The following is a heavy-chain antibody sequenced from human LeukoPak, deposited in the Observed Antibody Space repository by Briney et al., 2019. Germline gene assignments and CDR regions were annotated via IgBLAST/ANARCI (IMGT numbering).Heavy chain of an antibody. CDR3: AKPPVVYYYGLAPDDAFDI. Sequence: GGSLRLSCAASGFTFSSYAMSWVRQAPGKGLEWVSAISGSGGSTYYADSVKGRFTISRDNSKNTPYLQMNSLRAEDTAVYYCAKPPVVYYYGLAPDDAFDIWGQGTMVTVSS. J-gene: IGHJ3*02. D-gene: IGHD3-10*01. V-gene: IGHV3-23*01. CDR1: GFTFSSYA. CDR2: ISGSGGST.